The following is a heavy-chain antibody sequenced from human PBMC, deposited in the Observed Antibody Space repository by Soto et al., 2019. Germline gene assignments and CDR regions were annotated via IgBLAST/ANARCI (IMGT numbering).Heavy chain of an antibody. CDR3: GRQRKFDFWRKAVDV. Sequence: QVQLVQSGAEVKKPGASVRVSCKASGYSFTTYGVTWVRQAPGQGLEWMGWISTYNGDTRVAQQHQGRVTLTTDTSTNAAHMELRSLRSDDTAVYYCGRQRKFDFWRKAVDVWGQGTTVIVSS. CDR2: ISTYNGDT. D-gene: IGHD3-3*01. J-gene: IGHJ6*02. V-gene: IGHV1-18*01. CDR1: GYSFTTYG.